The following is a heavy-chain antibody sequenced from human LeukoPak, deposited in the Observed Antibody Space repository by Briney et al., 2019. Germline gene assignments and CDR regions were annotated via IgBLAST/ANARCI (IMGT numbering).Heavy chain of an antibody. Sequence: SETLSLTCTVSGGSISSSNYYWGWIRQPPGKGLEWIGSIYYSGSTYYNPSLKSRVTISVDTSKNQFSLKLSSVTAADTAVYYCARRAYSNYFDYWGQGTLVTVSS. V-gene: IGHV4-39*01. J-gene: IGHJ4*02. CDR2: IYYSGST. CDR3: ARRAYSNYFDY. D-gene: IGHD4-11*01. CDR1: GGSISSSNYY.